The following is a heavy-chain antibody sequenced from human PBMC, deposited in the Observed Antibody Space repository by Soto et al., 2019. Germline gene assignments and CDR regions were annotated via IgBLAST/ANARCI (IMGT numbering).Heavy chain of an antibody. CDR1: GGSIRSYY. D-gene: IGHD6-13*01. Sequence: SETRSLTCTVSGGSIRSYYWSWIRQPPGKGLEWIGYIYYSGSTNYNPSLKSRVTISVDTSKNQFSLKLSSVTAADTAVYYCARGGGGSSWYGGHYYYYYGMDVWGQGTTVTVSS. J-gene: IGHJ6*02. CDR3: ARGGGGSSWYGGHYYYYYGMDV. CDR2: IYYSGST. V-gene: IGHV4-59*01.